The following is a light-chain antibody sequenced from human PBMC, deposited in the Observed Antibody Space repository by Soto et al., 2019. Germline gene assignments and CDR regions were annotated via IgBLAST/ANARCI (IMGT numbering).Light chain of an antibody. Sequence: QSALTQPRSVSASPGQSVTISCTGTSTNVGAYSYVSWYLQHLGIAPKLVIYDVYKRPSGVPDRFSGSKSGNTASLTISGLQAEDEADYYCCSYAGSYTLVFGGGTQLTV. CDR2: DVY. V-gene: IGLV2-11*01. J-gene: IGLJ3*02. CDR3: CSYAGSYTLV. CDR1: STNVGAYSY.